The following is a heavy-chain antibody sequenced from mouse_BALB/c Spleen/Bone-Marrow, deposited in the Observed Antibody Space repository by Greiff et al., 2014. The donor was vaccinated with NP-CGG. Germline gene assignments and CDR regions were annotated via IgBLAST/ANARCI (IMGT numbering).Heavy chain of an antibody. V-gene: IGHV5-6*01. CDR2: ISSGGSYT. CDR1: GFTFSSYG. J-gene: IGHJ3*01. D-gene: IGHD2-4*01. Sequence: EVKLMESGGDLVKPGGSLKLSCAASGFTFSSYGMSWVRQTPDKRLEWVATISSGGSYTYYPDSVKGRFTISRGNAKNTLYLQMSSLKSEDTAMYYCARPYDFGAWFAYWGQGTLVTVS. CDR3: ARPYDFGAWFAY.